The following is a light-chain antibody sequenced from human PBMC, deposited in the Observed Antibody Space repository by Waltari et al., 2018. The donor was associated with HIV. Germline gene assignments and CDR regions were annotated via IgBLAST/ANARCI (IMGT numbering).Light chain of an antibody. CDR2: KDS. CDR3: AAWDDSLKNYV. CDR1: VLAKKY. Sequence: SYELTQPSSVSVSPGQTARITCSGDVLAKKYARWFQQKPGQAPVLVIYKDSERPSGIPERFSGSSSGTTVTLTISGAQVEDEADYYCAAWDDSLKNYVFGTGTRVTVL. J-gene: IGLJ1*01. V-gene: IGLV3-27*01.